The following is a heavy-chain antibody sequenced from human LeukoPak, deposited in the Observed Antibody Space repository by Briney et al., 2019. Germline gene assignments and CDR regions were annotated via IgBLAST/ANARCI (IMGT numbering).Heavy chain of an antibody. J-gene: IGHJ6*02. CDR3: ARVPGLGYYGMDV. V-gene: IGHV3-11*05. Sequence: GGSLRLSCAASGFTFSDYYMSWIRQAPGKGPEWISNISSSGDYRNYADSVKGRFTISRDNAKNSLYLQMSGLRGDDTAVYYCARVPGLGYYGMDVWGQGTTVTVSS. CDR2: ISSSGDYR. D-gene: IGHD1-14*01. CDR1: GFTFSDYY.